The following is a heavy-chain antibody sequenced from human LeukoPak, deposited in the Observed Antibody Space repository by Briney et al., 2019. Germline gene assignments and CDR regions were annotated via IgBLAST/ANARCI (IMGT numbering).Heavy chain of an antibody. CDR1: GGSFSGYY. D-gene: IGHD3-10*01. J-gene: IGHJ4*02. Sequence: PSETLSLTCAVYGGSFSGYYWSWIRQPPGKGLEWIGEINHSGSTNYNPSLKSRVTISVDTSKNQFSLKLSSVTAADTAAYYCASTRGYGSGSSNWGQGTLVTVSS. CDR3: ASTRGYGSGSSN. V-gene: IGHV4-34*01. CDR2: INHSGST.